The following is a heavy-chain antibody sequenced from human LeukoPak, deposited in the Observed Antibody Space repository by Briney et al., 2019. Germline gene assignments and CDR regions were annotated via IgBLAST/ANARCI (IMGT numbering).Heavy chain of an antibody. V-gene: IGHV3-15*01. D-gene: IGHD5-12*01. Sequence: PGGSLRLSCAASGFTFSNAWMSWVRQAPGKGLEWVGRIKSKTDGGTTDYAAPVKGRFTISRDDSKNTLYLQMNSLKTEDTAVYYCTTAGIVATPYYYYYMDVWGKGTTVTVSS. CDR3: TTAGIVATPYYYYYMDV. CDR2: IKSKTDGGTT. CDR1: GFTFSNAW. J-gene: IGHJ6*03.